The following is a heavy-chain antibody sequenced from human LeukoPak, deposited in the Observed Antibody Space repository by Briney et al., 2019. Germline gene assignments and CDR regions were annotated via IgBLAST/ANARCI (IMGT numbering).Heavy chain of an antibody. V-gene: IGHV3-53*05. D-gene: IGHD1-26*01. J-gene: IGHJ6*02. CDR1: GFTVSSNY. Sequence: PGGSLRLSCAASGFTVSSNYMSWVRQAPGKGLEWVSVIYSGGSTYYADSVKGRFTISRDNSKNTLYLQMNSLRAEDTALYYCAKGSLLPKDYYYYGMDVWGQGTTVTVSS. CDR3: AKGSLLPKDYYYYGMDV. CDR2: IYSGGST.